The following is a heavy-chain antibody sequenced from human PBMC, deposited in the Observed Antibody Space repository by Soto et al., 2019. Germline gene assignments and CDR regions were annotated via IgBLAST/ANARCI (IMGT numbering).Heavy chain of an antibody. CDR2: IIPIFGTA. CDR1: GGTFSSYA. V-gene: IGHV1-69*13. J-gene: IGHJ3*02. Sequence: SVKVSCKASGGTFSSYAISRVRQAPGQGLEWMGGIIPIFGTANYAQKFQGRVTITADESTSTAYMELSSLRSEDTAVYYCARETNTSYYDPQALDIWGQGTMVTVSS. CDR3: ARETNTSYYDPQALDI. D-gene: IGHD3-22*01.